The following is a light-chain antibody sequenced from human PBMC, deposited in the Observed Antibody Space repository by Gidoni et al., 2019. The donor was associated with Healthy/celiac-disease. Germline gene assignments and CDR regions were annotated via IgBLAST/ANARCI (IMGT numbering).Light chain of an antibody. CDR1: QSVLYSSNNKNY. V-gene: IGKV4-1*01. CDR2: WAS. Sequence: DLVMTQSPDSLAVSLGERATINCKSSQSVLYSSNNKNYLAWYQQKPGQPPKLLIYWASTRESGVPDRFSGSGSGTDFTLTISSLQAEDVAVYYCQQYYSTPLITFGQGTRLEIK. J-gene: IGKJ5*01. CDR3: QQYYSTPLIT.